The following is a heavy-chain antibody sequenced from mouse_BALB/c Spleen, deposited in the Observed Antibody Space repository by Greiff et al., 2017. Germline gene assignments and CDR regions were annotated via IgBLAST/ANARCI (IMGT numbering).Heavy chain of an antibody. CDR3: ARDGGRSWFAY. V-gene: IGHV5-17*02. J-gene: IGHJ3*01. CDR2: ISSGSSTI. D-gene: IGHD1-1*02. Sequence: EVKLMESGGGLVQPGGSRTLSCAASGFTFSSCGMHWVRQAPEKGLEWVAYISSGSSTIYYADTVKGRFTISRDNPKNPLFLQMTSLRSEDTAMYYCARDGGRSWFAYWGQGTLVTVSA. CDR1: GFTFSSCG.